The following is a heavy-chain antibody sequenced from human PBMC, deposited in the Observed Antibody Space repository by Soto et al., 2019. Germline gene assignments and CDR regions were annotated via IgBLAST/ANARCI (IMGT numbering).Heavy chain of an antibody. CDR1: GYTFTSYG. CDR3: ARPTASWCVGFGP. D-gene: IGHD2-21*02. CDR2: ISAYNGNT. J-gene: IGHJ5*02. Sequence: QVQLVQSGAEVKKPGASVKVSCKASGYTFTSYGISWVRQAPGQGLEWMGWISAYNGNTNYAQKRQDGVTMTTDTSTSTAYMEMRSMSADDTAVYCCARPTASWCVGFGPWGQGTLVTGSA. V-gene: IGHV1-18*01.